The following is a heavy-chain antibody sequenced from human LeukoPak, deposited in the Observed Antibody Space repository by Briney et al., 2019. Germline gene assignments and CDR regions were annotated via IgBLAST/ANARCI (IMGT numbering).Heavy chain of an antibody. Sequence: GASVKVSCKASGGTFSSYAISWVRQAPGQGLEWMGRIIPILGIANYAEKFQGRVTITADKSTSQAYMELSSLRSEDTAVYYCARPLYPGIAAAGTLDYWGQGTLVTVSS. CDR3: ARPLYPGIAAAGTLDY. CDR1: GGTFSSYA. V-gene: IGHV1-69*04. J-gene: IGHJ4*02. CDR2: IIPILGIA. D-gene: IGHD6-13*01.